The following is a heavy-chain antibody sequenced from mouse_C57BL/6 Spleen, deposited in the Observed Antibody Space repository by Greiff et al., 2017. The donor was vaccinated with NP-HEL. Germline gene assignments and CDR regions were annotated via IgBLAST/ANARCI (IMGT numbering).Heavy chain of an antibody. Sequence: EVQLQESGPGLVKPSQSLSLTCSVTGYSITSGYYWNWIRQFPGNKLEWMGYISYDGSNNYNPSLKNRISITRDTSKNQFFLKLNSVTTEDTATYYCAREGLYGNYDYWGQGTTLTVSS. V-gene: IGHV3-6*01. J-gene: IGHJ2*01. CDR1: GYSITSGYY. D-gene: IGHD2-1*01. CDR3: AREGLYGNYDY. CDR2: ISYDGSN.